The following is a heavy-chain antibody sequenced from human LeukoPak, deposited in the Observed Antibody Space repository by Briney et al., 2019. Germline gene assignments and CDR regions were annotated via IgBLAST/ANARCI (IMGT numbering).Heavy chain of an antibody. V-gene: IGHV3-21*06. Sequence: TGGSLRLSCAASGLTFSSFSFNWVRQGPGKGLEWVSSINTVASYIYYADSVKGRFTISRDNAKNSLYLQMNSLRAEDTGVYYCARLRRNSDKSGFYYYYDYWGQGTLVTVSS. CDR2: INTVASYI. CDR1: GLTFSSFS. D-gene: IGHD3-22*01. CDR3: ARLRRNSDKSGFYYYYDY. J-gene: IGHJ4*02.